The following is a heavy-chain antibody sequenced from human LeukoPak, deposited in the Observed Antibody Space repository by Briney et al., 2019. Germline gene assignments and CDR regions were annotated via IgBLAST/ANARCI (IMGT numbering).Heavy chain of an antibody. V-gene: IGHV1-2*02. J-gene: IGHJ4*02. CDR3: ARGLRTYYYDSSGYYPIDY. D-gene: IGHD3-22*01. CDR1: GYTFTGYY. CDR2: INPNSGGT. Sequence: ASVKVSCKASGYTFTGYYMHWVRQAPGQGLEWMGWINPNSGGTNYAQKFQGRVTMTRDTSISTAYMELSRLRSDDTAVYYCARGLRTYYYDSSGYYPIDYWGQGTLVTVSS.